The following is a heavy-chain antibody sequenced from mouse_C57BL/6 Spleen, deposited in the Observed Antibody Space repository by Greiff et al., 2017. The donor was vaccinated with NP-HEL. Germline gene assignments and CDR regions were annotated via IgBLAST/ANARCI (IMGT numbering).Heavy chain of an antibody. Sequence: EVQLQQSGTVLARPGASVKMSCKTSGYTFTSYWMHWVNQRPGQGLEWIGAIYPGNSDTSYNQKFKGKAKLTAVTSASTAYMELSSLTNEDSAVYYCTEVVGGYYFDDWGQGTTLTVSS. V-gene: IGHV1-5*01. J-gene: IGHJ2*01. D-gene: IGHD1-1*01. CDR3: TEVVGGYYFDD. CDR2: IYPGNSDT. CDR1: GYTFTSYW.